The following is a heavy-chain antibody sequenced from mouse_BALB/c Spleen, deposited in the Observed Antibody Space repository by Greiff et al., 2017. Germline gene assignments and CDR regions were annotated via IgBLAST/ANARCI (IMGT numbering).Heavy chain of an antibody. CDR2: IWGDGST. J-gene: IGHJ3*01. V-gene: IGHV2-6-7*01. D-gene: IGHD6-1*01. Sequence: QVQLKESGPGLVAPSQSLSITCTVSGFSLTGYGVNWVRQPPGKGLEWLGMIWGDGSTDYNSALKSRLSISKDNSKSQVFLKMNSLQTDDTARYYCARVPSDPRDWFAYWGQGTLVTVSA. CDR3: ARVPSDPRDWFAY. CDR1: GFSLTGYG.